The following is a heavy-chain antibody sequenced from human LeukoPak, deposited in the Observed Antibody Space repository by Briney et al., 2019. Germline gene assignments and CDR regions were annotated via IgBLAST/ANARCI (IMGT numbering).Heavy chain of an antibody. J-gene: IGHJ5*02. D-gene: IGHD5-12*01. V-gene: IGHV4-38-2*01. CDR1: GYSISSGNY. Sequence: SETLSLTCSVSGYSISSGNYWGWIRLPPGKGLQWIGSIYHSGSTYYNPSLKSRVTISLDTFKNQFSLKLTSVTAADTAVFYCARLDIGDSGNPNWFDPWGQGTLVTVSS. CDR3: ARLDIGDSGNPNWFDP. CDR2: IYHSGST.